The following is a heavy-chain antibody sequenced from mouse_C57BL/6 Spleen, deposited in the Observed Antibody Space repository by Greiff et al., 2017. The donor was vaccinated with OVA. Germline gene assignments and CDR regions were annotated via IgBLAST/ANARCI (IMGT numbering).Heavy chain of an antibody. CDR2: IWWNDDK. J-gene: IGHJ3*01. CDR1: GFSLSTSNMG. D-gene: IGHD4-1*01. Sequence: VKLVESGPGILQPSQTLSLTCSFSGFSLSTSNMGIGWIRQPSGKGLEWLAHIWWNDDKYYNPSLKSRLTISKETSNNQVCLKITSVDTADTATYYCAQMGPGTWFAYWGQGTLVTVSA. CDR3: AQMGPGTWFAY. V-gene: IGHV8-5*01.